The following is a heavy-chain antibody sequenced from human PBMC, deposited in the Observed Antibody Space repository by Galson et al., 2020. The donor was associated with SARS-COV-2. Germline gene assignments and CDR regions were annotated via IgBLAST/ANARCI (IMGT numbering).Heavy chain of an antibody. J-gene: IGHJ6*03. CDR2: ISYDGSNK. D-gene: IGHD2-2*01. Sequence: LSLTCAASGFTFSSYAMHWVRQAPGKGLEWVAVISYDGSNKYYADSVKGRFTISRDNSKNTLYLQMNSLRAEDTAVYYCARTYIVVVPAACMDVWGKGTTVTVSS. CDR3: ARTYIVVVPAACMDV. CDR1: GFTFSSYA. V-gene: IGHV3-30*01.